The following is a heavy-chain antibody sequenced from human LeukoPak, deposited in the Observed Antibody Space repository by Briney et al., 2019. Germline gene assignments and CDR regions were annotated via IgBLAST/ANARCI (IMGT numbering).Heavy chain of an antibody. D-gene: IGHD2-2*02. J-gene: IGHJ4*02. V-gene: IGHV3-23*01. Sequence: PGGSLRLSCAASGLTFSIYAMNWVHQAPGKGLEWVSGISGSGDSTYYADSVKGRFTISRDNSKSTLYLQMNSLRAEDTAVFYWATGSCSSPPSYRGYWGQGPLATVP. CDR1: GLTFSIYA. CDR3: ATGSCSSPPSYRGY. CDR2: ISGSGDST.